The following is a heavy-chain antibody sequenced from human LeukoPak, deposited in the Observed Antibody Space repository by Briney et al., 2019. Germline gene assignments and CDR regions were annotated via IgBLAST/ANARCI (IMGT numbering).Heavy chain of an antibody. D-gene: IGHD3-22*01. J-gene: IGHJ4*02. CDR3: ARGGRYYDSSGYLDY. V-gene: IGHV1-69*13. CDR1: GGTFSSYA. CDR2: IIPIFGAA. Sequence: SVKVSCKASGGTFSSYAISWVRQAPGQGLEWMGGIIPIFGAANYAQKFQGRVTITADESTSTAYMELSSLRSEDTAVYYCARGGRYYDSSGYLDYWGQGTLVTVSS.